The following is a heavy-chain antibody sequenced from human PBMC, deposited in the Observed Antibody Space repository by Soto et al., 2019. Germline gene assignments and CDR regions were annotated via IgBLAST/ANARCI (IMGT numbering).Heavy chain of an antibody. CDR2: INPNSGGT. Sequence: ASVKVSCKASGYTFTGYYMHWVRQAPGQGLEWMGWINPNSGGTNYAQKFQGWVTMTRDTSISTAYMELSRLRSDDTAVYYCAREWPRIAAADYYYYYGMDVWGQGPTVTVSS. D-gene: IGHD6-13*01. J-gene: IGHJ6*02. CDR1: GYTFTGYY. V-gene: IGHV1-2*04. CDR3: AREWPRIAAADYYYYYGMDV.